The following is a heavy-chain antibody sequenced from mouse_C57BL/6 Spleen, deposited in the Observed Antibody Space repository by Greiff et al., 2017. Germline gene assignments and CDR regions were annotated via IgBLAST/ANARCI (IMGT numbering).Heavy chain of an antibody. J-gene: IGHJ4*01. CDR3: ARETTVYAMDY. V-gene: IGHV1-18*01. Sequence: EVKLMESGPELVKPGASVKIPCKASGYTFTDYNMDWVKQSHGKSLEWIGDINPNNGGTIYNQKFKGKATLTVDKSSSTAYMELRSLTSEDTAVYYCARETTVYAMDYWGQGTSVTVSS. CDR2: INPNNGGT. D-gene: IGHD1-1*01. CDR1: GYTFTDYN.